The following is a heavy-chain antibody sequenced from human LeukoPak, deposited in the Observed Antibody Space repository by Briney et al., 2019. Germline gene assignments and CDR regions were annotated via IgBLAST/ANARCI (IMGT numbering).Heavy chain of an antibody. CDR3: ASTVNWNYRAPIDY. V-gene: IGHV3-11*01. D-gene: IGHD1-7*01. CDR1: GFTCSDYY. Sequence: GGSLRLYCAASGFTCSDYYMSWIRQAPGKGLEWVSYISSSGSTIYYADSVKGRFTISRDNAKNSLYLQMNSLRAEDTAVYYCASTVNWNYRAPIDYWGQGTLVTVSS. J-gene: IGHJ4*02. CDR2: ISSSGSTI.